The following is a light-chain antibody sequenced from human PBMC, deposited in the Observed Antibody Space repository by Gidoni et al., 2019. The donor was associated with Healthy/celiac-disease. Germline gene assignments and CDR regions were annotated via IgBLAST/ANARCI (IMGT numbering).Light chain of an antibody. CDR1: QGVSSY. V-gene: IGKV3-11*01. J-gene: IGKJ4*01. CDR3: QQRSHWPPQLT. Sequence: EIVLTQSTATLSLSPGERATLSCRASQGVSSYLAWYQQKPGQAPRLLIYDASNRATGIPARFSGSGSGTDFTLIISSLVPEDFAVYSCQQRSHWPPQLTFGGGTKVEIK. CDR2: DAS.